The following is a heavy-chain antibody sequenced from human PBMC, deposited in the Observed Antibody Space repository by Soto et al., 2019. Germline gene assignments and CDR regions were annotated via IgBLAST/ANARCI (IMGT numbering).Heavy chain of an antibody. CDR1: GYTFTRYG. V-gene: IGHV1-18*01. Sequence: QGQLVQSGAEVKKPGASVKVSCKASGYTFTRYGISWVRQAPGQGLEWMGWISGYNGDTKYAQKFQGRGTMTIDTSTTTAFMELRSLTSDDTAVYYCAKNGQPPYYYYGLDVWGQGTTVTVSS. D-gene: IGHD2-8*01. CDR2: ISGYNGDT. J-gene: IGHJ6*02. CDR3: AKNGQPPYYYYGLDV.